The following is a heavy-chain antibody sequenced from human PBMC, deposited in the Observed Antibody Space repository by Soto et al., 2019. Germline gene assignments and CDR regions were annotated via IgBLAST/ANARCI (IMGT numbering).Heavy chain of an antibody. D-gene: IGHD3-10*01. CDR2: IYWNDDR. V-gene: IGHV2-5*01. CDR3: EHRSSLTLFGPSGSTFDH. CDR1: GFSLTTTGEG. Sequence: SGPTLVNPTHTLTLTCAFSGFSLTTTGEGVAWIRQSPGNSLEWLSLIYWNDDRRYSPSLNSRLTVTRDTSKNQVVLTLTNMYRVASGTYSCEHRSSLTLFGPSGSTFDHWGHG. J-gene: IGHJ4*01.